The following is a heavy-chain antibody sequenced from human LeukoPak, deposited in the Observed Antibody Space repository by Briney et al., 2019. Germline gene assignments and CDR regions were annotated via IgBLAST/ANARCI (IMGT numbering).Heavy chain of an antibody. Sequence: ASVKVSCKASGYTFTGYYMQWVRQAPGQGLEWMGWINPNTGGTNYAQKFQGRVTVTTDTSVSTGYMELSRLTSDDTAVYYIASQTSKRYCSGGSCYFDAFDIWGQGTMVTVSS. CDR2: INPNTGGT. CDR3: ASQTSKRYCSGGSCYFDAFDI. V-gene: IGHV1-2*02. J-gene: IGHJ3*02. CDR1: GYTFTGYY. D-gene: IGHD2-15*01.